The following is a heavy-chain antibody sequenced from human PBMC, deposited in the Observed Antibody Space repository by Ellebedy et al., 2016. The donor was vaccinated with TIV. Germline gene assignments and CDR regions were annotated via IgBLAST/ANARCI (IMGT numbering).Heavy chain of an antibody. Sequence: SETLSLTXTVSGGSISSYYWSWIRQPPGKGLEWIGYIYYSGSTNYNPSLKSRVTISVDTSKNQFSLKLSSVTAADTAVYYCARDRAVFTPWGGMDVWGQGTTVTVSS. CDR3: ARDRAVFTPWGGMDV. CDR2: IYYSGST. D-gene: IGHD1-26*01. V-gene: IGHV4-59*01. J-gene: IGHJ6*02. CDR1: GGSISSYY.